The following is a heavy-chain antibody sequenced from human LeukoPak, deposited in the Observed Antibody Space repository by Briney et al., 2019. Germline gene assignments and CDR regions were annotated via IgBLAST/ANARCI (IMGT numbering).Heavy chain of an antibody. V-gene: IGHV1-18*01. D-gene: IGHD6-13*01. Sequence: APVKVSCKASGYTFTSYTISWVRQAPGQGLEWMGWISAYNGNTDYAQKLQDRVTMTTDTSTSTAYMELRSLRSDDTAVYYCAALYSRADYYYYGMDVWGQGTTVTVSS. CDR1: GYTFTSYT. CDR3: AALYSRADYYYYGMDV. J-gene: IGHJ6*02. CDR2: ISAYNGNT.